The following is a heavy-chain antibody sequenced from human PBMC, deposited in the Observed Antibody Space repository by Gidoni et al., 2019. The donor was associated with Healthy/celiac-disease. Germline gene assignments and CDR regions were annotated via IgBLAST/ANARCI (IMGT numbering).Heavy chain of an antibody. J-gene: IGHJ4*02. D-gene: IGHD6-6*01. V-gene: IGHV3-21*01. CDR3: ARDRGFFEAALDY. CDR2: ISSSSSYI. CDR1: GFTFSSYS. Sequence: EVQLVESGGGLVKPGGSLRLTCAASGFTFSSYSMNWVRQAPGKGLEWVSSISSSSSYIYYADSVKGRCTISRDNAKNSLYLQMNSLRAEDTAVYYCARDRGFFEAALDYWGQGTLVTVSS.